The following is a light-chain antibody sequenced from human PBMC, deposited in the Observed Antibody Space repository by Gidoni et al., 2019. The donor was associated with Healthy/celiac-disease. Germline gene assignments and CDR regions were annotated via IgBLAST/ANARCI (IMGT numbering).Light chain of an antibody. Sequence: SYELTHPPSVSVSPGQTASITCSGDKLGDKYACWYRQKPGQSPVLVIYQDSKRPSGIPERFSGSNSGNTATLTISATQAMDEADYYCQAWDSSTEDVVFGGGTKLTVL. CDR3: QAWDSSTEDVV. CDR1: KLGDKY. J-gene: IGLJ2*01. V-gene: IGLV3-1*01. CDR2: QDS.